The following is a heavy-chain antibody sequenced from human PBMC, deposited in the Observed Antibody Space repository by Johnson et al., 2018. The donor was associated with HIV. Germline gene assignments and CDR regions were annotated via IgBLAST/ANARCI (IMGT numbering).Heavy chain of an antibody. D-gene: IGHD3-22*01. J-gene: IGHJ3*02. Sequence: QVQLVESGGGVVQPGRSLRLSCAASGFTFSNYAIHWVRQAPGKGLEWVAVISSDGNNKHYADSVKGRFTISRDNSKNTLYLQMNSLRAEDTAVYYCASKIVVVPGGVGTFDIWGQWTMVTVSS. CDR1: GFTFSNYA. V-gene: IGHV3-30*14. CDR3: ASKIVVVPGGVGTFDI. CDR2: ISSDGNNK.